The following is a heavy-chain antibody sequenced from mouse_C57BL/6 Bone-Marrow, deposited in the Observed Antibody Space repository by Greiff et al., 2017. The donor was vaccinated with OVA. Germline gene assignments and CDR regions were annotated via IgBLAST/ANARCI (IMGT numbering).Heavy chain of an antibody. CDR2: IYPGSGST. Sequence: QVQLKQPGAELVKPGASVKMSCKASGYTFTSYWITWVKQRPGQGLEWIGDIYPGSGSTNYNEKFKSKATLTVDTSSSTAYMQLSSLTSEDSAVYYCAKGHYYGSSYLGAMDYWGQGTSVTVSS. CDR1: GYTFTSYW. CDR3: AKGHYYGSSYLGAMDY. V-gene: IGHV1-55*01. J-gene: IGHJ4*01. D-gene: IGHD1-1*01.